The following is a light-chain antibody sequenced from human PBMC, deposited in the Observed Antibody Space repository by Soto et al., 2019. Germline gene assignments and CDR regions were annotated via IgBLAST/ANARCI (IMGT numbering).Light chain of an antibody. V-gene: IGKV3-15*01. CDR1: QSVSSN. J-gene: IGKJ1*01. CDR2: GAS. CDR3: QQYNNWPRT. Sequence: EIVMTKSPATLSVSPGERATLSCRATQSVSSNLAWYQQKPCQAPMLLIYGASTRATGIPARFSGRGSGTEFTLTISSLQSEDVAVYYCQQYNNWPRTFGQGTKVEIK.